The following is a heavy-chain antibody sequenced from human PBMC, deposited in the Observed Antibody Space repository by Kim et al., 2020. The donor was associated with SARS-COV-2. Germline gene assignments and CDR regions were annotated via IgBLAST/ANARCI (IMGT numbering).Heavy chain of an antibody. Sequence: GGSLRLSCAASGFIFSSYAMSWVRQAPGKGLDWVSYIDDSGDSTYYADSVKGRFTISRDNYKNTLYLQMSSLRAEDTAVYYCAKVGAGITSSYRDIWG. CDR1: GFIFSSYA. CDR3: AKVGAGITSSYRDI. D-gene: IGHD6-19*01. J-gene: IGHJ3*02. CDR2: IDDSGDST. V-gene: IGHV3-23*01.